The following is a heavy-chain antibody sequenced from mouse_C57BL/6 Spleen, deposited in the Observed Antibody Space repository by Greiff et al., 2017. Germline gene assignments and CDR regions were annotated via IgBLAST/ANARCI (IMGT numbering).Heavy chain of an antibody. CDR3: VSSTGTDWYFDV. Sequence: VQLKESGGGLVQPKGSLKLSCAASGFSFNTYAMNWVRQAPGKGLEWVARIRSKSNNYATYYADSVKDRFTISRDDSESMLYLQMNNLKTEDTAMYYCVSSTGTDWYFDVWGTGTTVTVSS. D-gene: IGHD4-1*01. CDR1: GFSFNTYA. V-gene: IGHV10-1*01. J-gene: IGHJ1*03. CDR2: IRSKSNNYAT.